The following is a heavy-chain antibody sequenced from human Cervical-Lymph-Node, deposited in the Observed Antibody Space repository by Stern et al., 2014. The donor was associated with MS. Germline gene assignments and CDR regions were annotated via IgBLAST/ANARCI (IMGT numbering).Heavy chain of an antibody. D-gene: IGHD1-26*01. CDR1: GYNFINYY. CDR3: ARELRGGRSGHY. Sequence: QVQLVQSGAEVKKPGASVKVSCKTSGYNFINYYMHWVRQAPGPGLEWMGRINPDVGVTDYAEKFQGRVTMTRDTSISTVYMELHRLTSDDTAVYFCARELRGGRSGHYWGQGSLVTVSA. J-gene: IGHJ4*02. V-gene: IGHV1-2*06. CDR2: INPDVGVT.